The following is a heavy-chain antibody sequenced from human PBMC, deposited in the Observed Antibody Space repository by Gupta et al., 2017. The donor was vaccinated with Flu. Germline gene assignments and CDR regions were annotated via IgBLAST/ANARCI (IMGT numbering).Heavy chain of an antibody. CDR2: VNPSGGRT. J-gene: IGHJ6*02. CDR1: GYIFTTYS. Sequence: QVQLVQSGAEVKKPGASVKVSCQAFGYIFTTYSIHWVRQAPGQGLEWMGTVNPSGGRTTYAQKLQGRVTVTRDTSTSTVYMELISLTSEGTAVYYCGRAYYGVDVWGQGTTVTVSS. CDR3: GRAYYGVDV. V-gene: IGHV1-46*04.